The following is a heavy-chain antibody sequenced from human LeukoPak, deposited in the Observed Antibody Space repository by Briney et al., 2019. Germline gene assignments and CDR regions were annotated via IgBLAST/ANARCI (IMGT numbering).Heavy chain of an antibody. J-gene: IGHJ4*02. CDR1: GFTFSSYA. D-gene: IGHD3-22*01. CDR2: ISYDGSNK. Sequence: GGSLTLSCAASGFTFSSYAMHWVRQAPGKGLEWVAVISYDGSNKYYADSVKGRFTISRDNSKNTLYLQMNSLRAEDTAVYYCARDRAYYYDSSGYGDYWGQGTLVTVSS. V-gene: IGHV3-30*04. CDR3: ARDRAYYYDSSGYGDY.